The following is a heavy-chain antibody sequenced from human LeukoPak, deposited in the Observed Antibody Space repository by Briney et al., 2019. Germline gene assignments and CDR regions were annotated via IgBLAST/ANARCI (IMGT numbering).Heavy chain of an antibody. J-gene: IGHJ4*02. D-gene: IGHD3-10*01. CDR1: GFTFSSYA. Sequence: GSLILSCAASGFTFSSYAMHWVRQAPGKGLEWVAVISYDGSNKYYADSVKGRFTISRDNSKNTLYLQMNSLRAEDTAVYYCAREGSGRSLDYWGQGTLVTVSS. V-gene: IGHV3-30-3*01. CDR2: ISYDGSNK. CDR3: AREGSGRSLDY.